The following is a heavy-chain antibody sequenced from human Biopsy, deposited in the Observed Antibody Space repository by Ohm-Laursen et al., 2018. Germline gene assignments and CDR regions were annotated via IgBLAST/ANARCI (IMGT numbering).Heavy chain of an antibody. V-gene: IGHV4-59*11. Sequence: TLSLTCTVSGGSFTGHYWSWIRQPPGKGLEWIGHISYTGYTSYSASLESRVTISVDTSRNHFSLRLSSFTAADTAVYYCARGSNDFGGLYFPRWGQGTLLTVSS. CDR2: ISYTGYT. J-gene: IGHJ4*02. D-gene: IGHD4-23*01. CDR3: ARGSNDFGGLYFPR. CDR1: GGSFTGHY.